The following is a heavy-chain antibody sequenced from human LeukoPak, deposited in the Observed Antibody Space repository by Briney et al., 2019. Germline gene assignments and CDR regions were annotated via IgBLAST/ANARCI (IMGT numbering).Heavy chain of an antibody. D-gene: IGHD4-23*01. J-gene: IGHJ3*02. V-gene: IGHV3-23*01. CDR1: GFTFSSYV. Sequence: PGGSLRLSCAGSGFTFSSYVMSWVRQAPGKGLEWVPSIDSTAASTYYADSVKGRFSISRDNSRNTVFLQMDSLRAEDTAVYYCGNPGGVDGFDIWGQGTLVTVSS. CDR3: GNPGGVDGFDI. CDR2: IDSTAAST.